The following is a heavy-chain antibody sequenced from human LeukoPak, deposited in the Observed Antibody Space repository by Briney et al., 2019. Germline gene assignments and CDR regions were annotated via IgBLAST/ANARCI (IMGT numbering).Heavy chain of an antibody. CDR1: GGSISSSNR. V-gene: IGHV4-4*02. CDR2: IYHSGST. CDR3: ARDQGYCSSTSCYGWFDP. J-gene: IGHJ5*02. D-gene: IGHD2-2*01. Sequence: PSGTLSLTCAVSGGSISSSNRWSWVRQPPGKGLEWIGEIYHSGSTNYNPSLKSRVTISVDKSKNQFSLKLSSVTAADTAVYYCARDQGYCSSTSCYGWFDPWGQGTLVTVSS.